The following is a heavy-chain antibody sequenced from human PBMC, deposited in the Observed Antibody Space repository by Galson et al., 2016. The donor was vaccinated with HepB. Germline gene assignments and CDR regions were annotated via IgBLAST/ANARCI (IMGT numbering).Heavy chain of an antibody. V-gene: IGHV3-30*04. J-gene: IGHJ4*02. CDR3: ARGNYYGSGSYSYGAFY. D-gene: IGHD3-10*01. Sequence: SLRLSCAASGFTFSDYAIQWVRQAPGKGLEWVSVISYHGKTAYYADSLKGRFTVSRDNSKNTLYLHLSSLRFEDTAIYYCARGNYYGSGSYSYGAFYWGQGTVVTVSS. CDR2: ISYHGKTA. CDR1: GFTFSDYA.